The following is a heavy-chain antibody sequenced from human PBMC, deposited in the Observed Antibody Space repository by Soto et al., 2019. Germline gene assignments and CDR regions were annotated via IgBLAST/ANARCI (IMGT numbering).Heavy chain of an antibody. CDR1: GFTFNNHD. CDR3: VKDPNWESGY. CDR2: INYAGVAT. D-gene: IGHD1-1*01. Sequence: PGGSLRLSCIASGFTFNNHDMNWVRQTPGKGLEWVSNINYAGVATCYADAVKGRFTISRDNAKNMLYLQMDDLRAEDTAMYYCVKDPNWESGYWGQGTLVTVSS. J-gene: IGHJ4*02. V-gene: IGHV3-23*01.